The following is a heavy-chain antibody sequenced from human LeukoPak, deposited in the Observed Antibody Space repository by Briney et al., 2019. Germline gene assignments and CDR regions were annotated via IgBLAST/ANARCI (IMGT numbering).Heavy chain of an antibody. D-gene: IGHD5-24*01. V-gene: IGHV3-9*01. Sequence: GGSLRLSCAVSGFNFDDYAMHWVRQAPRRGLEWVSGINWKTGNGIYADSVKGRFTISRDNAKNSLYLQMSSLRAEDTALYYCTRRAARWQFDLWGRGTLLTVSS. J-gene: IGHJ2*01. CDR1: GFNFDDYA. CDR2: INWKTGNG. CDR3: TRRAARWQFDL.